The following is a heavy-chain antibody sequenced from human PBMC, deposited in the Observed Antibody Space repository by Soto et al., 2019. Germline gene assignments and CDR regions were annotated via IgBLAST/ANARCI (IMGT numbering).Heavy chain of an antibody. CDR3: ARVDYYDSSGYYGY. CDR1: GYTFTIYG. CDR2: ISGYNGNT. V-gene: IGHV1-18*04. D-gene: IGHD3-22*01. Sequence: QVQLVQSGAEVKKPGASVKVSCMASGYTFTIYGISWVRQAPGQGLEWMGWISGYNGNTDYAQNLQDRVTLTTDASTSSVYMELRSLRSDDTAVYYFARVDYYDSSGYYGYWGQGTLITVSS. J-gene: IGHJ4*02.